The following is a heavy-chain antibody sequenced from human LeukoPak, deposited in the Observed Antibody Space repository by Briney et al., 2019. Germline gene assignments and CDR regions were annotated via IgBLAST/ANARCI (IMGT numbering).Heavy chain of an antibody. J-gene: IGHJ4*02. CDR2: IYPGDSDT. Sequence: GESLKISCKGSGYSFTSYWIGWVRQMPGKGPEWMGIIYPGDSDTRYSPSFQGQVTISADKSISTAYLQWSSLKASDTAMYYCARHSFNRIRRAAHIDYWGQGTLVTVSS. CDR1: GYSFTSYW. CDR3: ARHSFNRIRRAAHIDY. D-gene: IGHD6-6*01. V-gene: IGHV5-51*01.